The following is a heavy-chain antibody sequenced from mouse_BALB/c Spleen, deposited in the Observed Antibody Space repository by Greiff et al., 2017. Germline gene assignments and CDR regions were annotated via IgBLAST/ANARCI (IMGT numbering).Heavy chain of an antibody. Sequence: EVKLMESGGGLVKPGGSLKLSCAASGFTFSSYAMSWVRQTPEKRLEWVASISSGGSTYYPDSVKGRFTISRDNARNSLYLQMSSLRSEDTAMYYCARAYYGNYFDVWGAGTTVTVSS. D-gene: IGHD2-10*01. CDR1: GFTFSSYA. V-gene: IGHV5-6-5*01. J-gene: IGHJ1*01. CDR3: ARAYYGNYFDV. CDR2: ISSGGST.